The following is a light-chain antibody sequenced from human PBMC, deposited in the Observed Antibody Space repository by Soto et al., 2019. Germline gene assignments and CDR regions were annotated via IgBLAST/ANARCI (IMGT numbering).Light chain of an antibody. CDR3: CSYTGRITYV. Sequence: QSVLTQPASVSGSPGQSITISCTGTSSDVGGYNHVSWYQQHPGKAPKLMIYEVSNRPSGVSSRFSASKSGNTASLTISGLQAEDEADYYCCSYTGRITYVFGTGTKLTVL. V-gene: IGLV2-14*01. CDR1: SSDVGGYNH. J-gene: IGLJ1*01. CDR2: EVS.